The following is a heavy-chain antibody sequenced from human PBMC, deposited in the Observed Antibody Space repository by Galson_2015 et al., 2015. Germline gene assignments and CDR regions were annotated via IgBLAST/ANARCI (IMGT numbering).Heavy chain of an antibody. J-gene: IGHJ4*02. CDR1: GFTFSSYA. CDR3: ARDSSYCTGGVCYYFDY. CDR2: IWYDGSNK. D-gene: IGHD2-8*02. Sequence: SLRLSCAASGFTFSSYAIHWVRQAPGKGLEWVAIIWYDGSNKYYGDSVKGRFTISRDNSKNTLYLQMNSLRAEDTAVYYCARDSSYCTGGVCYYFDYWGQGTLVTVSS. V-gene: IGHV3-33*01.